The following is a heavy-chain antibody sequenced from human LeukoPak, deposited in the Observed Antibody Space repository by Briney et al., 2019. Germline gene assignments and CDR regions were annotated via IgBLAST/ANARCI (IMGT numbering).Heavy chain of an antibody. D-gene: IGHD3-10*02. Sequence: GGSLRLSCAASGFTFSSSGMHWVRQAPGKGLEWVAVIWYDGSNKYYADSVKGRFTISRDNSKNTLYLQMNSLRAEDTAVYYCARDSGYDYYDRSPAQGGMDVWGQGTTVTVSS. CDR1: GFTFSSSG. CDR3: ARDSGYDYYDRSPAQGGMDV. CDR2: IWYDGSNK. V-gene: IGHV3-33*01. J-gene: IGHJ6*02.